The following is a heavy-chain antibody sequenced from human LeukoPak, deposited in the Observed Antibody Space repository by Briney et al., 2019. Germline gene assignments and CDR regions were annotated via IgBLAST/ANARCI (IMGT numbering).Heavy chain of an antibody. CDR1: GGTFSSYA. V-gene: IGHV1-69*05. CDR2: IIPIFGTA. Sequence: SVKVSCKASGGTFSSYAISWVRQAPGQGLEWMGGIIPIFGTANYAQKFQGRVTITTDESMSTAYMELSSLRSEDTAVYYCARVYYDSSGYYREYFQHWGQGTLVTVSS. D-gene: IGHD3-22*01. CDR3: ARVYYDSSGYYREYFQH. J-gene: IGHJ1*01.